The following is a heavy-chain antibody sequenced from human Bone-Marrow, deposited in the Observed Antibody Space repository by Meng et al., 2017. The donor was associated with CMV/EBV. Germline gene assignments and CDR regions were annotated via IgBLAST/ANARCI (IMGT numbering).Heavy chain of an antibody. D-gene: IGHD3-10*01. CDR1: GFSFSDYY. J-gene: IGHJ6*02. Sequence: GESLKLSCAASGFSFSDYYMRWIRQAPGKGLEWVSYISSSGSTIYYADAVKGRFTISRDNAKNSLYLQMNSLRAEDTAVYYCARARVRGLKYDYYGMDVWGQGTTVTVSS. CDR2: ISSSGSTI. V-gene: IGHV3-11*04. CDR3: ARARVRGLKYDYYGMDV.